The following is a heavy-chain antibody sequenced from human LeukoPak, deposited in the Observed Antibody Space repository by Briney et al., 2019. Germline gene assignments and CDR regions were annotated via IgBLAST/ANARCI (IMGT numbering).Heavy chain of an antibody. CDR3: AKAVRGYTSDY. CDR2: ISGSGYST. CDR1: GFTFSSYA. Sequence: GGSLPLSCAASGFTFSSYAMSWVRQAPGKGLEWVSGISGSGYSTHYADSVKGRFTISRDNSKNTLSLQMNSLRAEDTAVYYCAKAVRGYTSDYWGQGTLVTVSS. V-gene: IGHV3-23*01. D-gene: IGHD5-12*01. J-gene: IGHJ4*02.